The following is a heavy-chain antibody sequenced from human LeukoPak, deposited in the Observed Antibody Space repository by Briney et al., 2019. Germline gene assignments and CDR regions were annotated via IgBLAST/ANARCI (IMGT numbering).Heavy chain of an antibody. J-gene: IGHJ4*02. Sequence: SETLSLXCTVSGGSISSYYWSWIRQPPGKGLEWIGYIYYSGSTNYNPSLKSRVTISVDTSKNQFSLKLSSVTAADTAVYYCARFYDSSGYLEYYFDYWGQGTLVTVSS. D-gene: IGHD3-22*01. CDR2: IYYSGST. CDR1: GGSISSYY. CDR3: ARFYDSSGYLEYYFDY. V-gene: IGHV4-59*01.